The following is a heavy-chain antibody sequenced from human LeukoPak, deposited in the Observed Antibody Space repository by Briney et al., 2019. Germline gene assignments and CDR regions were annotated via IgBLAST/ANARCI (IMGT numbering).Heavy chain of an antibody. CDR3: AATIAADTGYYGMDV. J-gene: IGHJ6*02. CDR1: GFTFTNSA. Sequence: SVKVSCKASGFTFTNSAIQWVRQARGQRLEWIGWIVVGSTNTNYAQKFQQRVTISRDMSTSTTYMELSCLRSDDTAVYYCAATIAADTGYYGMDVWGQGTTVTVSS. CDR2: IVVGSTNT. D-gene: IGHD6-13*01. V-gene: IGHV1-58*02.